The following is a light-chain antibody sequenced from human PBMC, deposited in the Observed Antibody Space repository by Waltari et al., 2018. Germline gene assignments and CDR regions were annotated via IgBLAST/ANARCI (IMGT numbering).Light chain of an antibody. J-gene: IGKJ1*01. CDR3: HQSYTTPWT. CDR2: SAS. V-gene: IGKV1-39*01. CDR1: QSISNY. Sequence: DFQINQSPSSLSASVGDRVTITCRASQSISNYLNWYQQIPVKAPRLLIYSASSLQSGVPSRFSGSGSGTHFTLTISSLQPEDFATYSCHQSYTTPWTFGQGTKVEIK.